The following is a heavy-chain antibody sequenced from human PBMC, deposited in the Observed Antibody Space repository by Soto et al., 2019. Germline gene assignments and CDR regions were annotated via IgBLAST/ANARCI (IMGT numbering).Heavy chain of an antibody. J-gene: IGHJ5*01. CDR3: ARRTNTAGGWFDS. D-gene: IGHD6-13*01. V-gene: IGHV4-39*01. CDR1: VGSISSSSYH. CDR2: TDYSGTT. Sequence: SETLSLTCTVSVGSISSSSYHWGWIRQPPGKGLDWIGSTDYSGTTYYNASLSSRVTISADTSKNQFSLKLTSLTAADTALYYCARRTNTAGGWFDSWGQGALVTVSS.